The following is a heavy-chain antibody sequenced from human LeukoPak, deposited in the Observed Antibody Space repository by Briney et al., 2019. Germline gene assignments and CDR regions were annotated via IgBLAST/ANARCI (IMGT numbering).Heavy chain of an antibody. V-gene: IGHV3-9*01. J-gene: IGHJ4*02. D-gene: IGHD4-23*01. CDR2: ISWNSGSI. Sequence: GGSLRLSCAASGFTFDDYAMHWVRQAPGKGLEWVSGISWNSGSIGYADSVKGRFTISRDNAKNSLYLQMNSLRAEDTAVYYCARALRWSVNYWGQGTLVTVSS. CDR1: GFTFDDYA. CDR3: ARALRWSVNY.